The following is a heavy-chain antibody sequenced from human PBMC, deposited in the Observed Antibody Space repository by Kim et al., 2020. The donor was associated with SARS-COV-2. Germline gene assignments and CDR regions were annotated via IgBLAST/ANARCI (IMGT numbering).Heavy chain of an antibody. CDR3: AKAFGDFGAFDI. Sequence: YYADSVKVRFTSARDNSKNPMYLQMNSLSAKDTAIYYCAKAFGDFGAFDIWGQGTMVTVSS. V-gene: IGHV3-23*01. D-gene: IGHD2-21*01. J-gene: IGHJ3*02.